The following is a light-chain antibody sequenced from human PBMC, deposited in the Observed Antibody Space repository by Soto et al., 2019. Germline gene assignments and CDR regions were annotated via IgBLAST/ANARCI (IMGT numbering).Light chain of an antibody. CDR1: QSVSRSY. J-gene: IGKJ1*01. Sequence: EIVLTQSPGTLSLSPGERATLSCRASQSVSRSYLAWYQQKPGQAPRLLIYVASSRPTGLPYRFSGSGSWTHCTLIISKLDRDDLAVYSCHRYGRPPWTFGQGNKVELK. V-gene: IGKV3-20*01. CDR2: VAS. CDR3: HRYGRPPWT.